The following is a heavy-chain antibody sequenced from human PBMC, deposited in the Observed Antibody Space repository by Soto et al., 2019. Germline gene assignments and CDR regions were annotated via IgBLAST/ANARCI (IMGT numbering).Heavy chain of an antibody. CDR1: GGSITGYY. CDR2: IYYSGST. V-gene: IGHV4-59*01. Sequence: QVQLQQSGPGLGKPSETLSLTCTVSGGSITGYYWSWIRQPPGKGLEWIGYIYYSGSTKYNPSLKSRATISADTSKNQFSLKLSSLTTADTAVYYCARGGFGMDVWGQGTTVIVSS. CDR3: ARGGFGMDV. J-gene: IGHJ6*02.